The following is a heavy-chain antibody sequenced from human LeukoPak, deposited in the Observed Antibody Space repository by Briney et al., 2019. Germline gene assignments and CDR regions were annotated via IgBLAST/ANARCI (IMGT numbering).Heavy chain of an antibody. CDR3: VKDLSGSYTLDY. CDR2: ISGSGRRT. Sequence: PGGSLRLSCSASGITFSSHTMHWVRQAPGKGLEYVSTISGSGRRTYYADSVKGRFTISRDNSRNTLYLQMSSLRAEDTAVYYCVKDLSGSYTLDYWGQGTLVTVSS. V-gene: IGHV3-64D*09. D-gene: IGHD1-26*01. CDR1: GITFSSHT. J-gene: IGHJ4*02.